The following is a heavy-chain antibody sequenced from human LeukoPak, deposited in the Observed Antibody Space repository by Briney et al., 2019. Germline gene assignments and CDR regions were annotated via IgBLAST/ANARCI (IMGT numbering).Heavy chain of an antibody. CDR3: AILSVTTSYFDY. Sequence: ASVKVSCKASGYTFTSYYMHWVRQAPGQGLEWMGWISAYNGNTSYAQELQGRVTMTTDTSTSTAYMELRSLRSDDTAVYYCAILSVTTSYFDYWGQGALVTVSS. D-gene: IGHD4-17*01. J-gene: IGHJ4*02. CDR1: GYTFTSYY. V-gene: IGHV1-18*04. CDR2: ISAYNGNT.